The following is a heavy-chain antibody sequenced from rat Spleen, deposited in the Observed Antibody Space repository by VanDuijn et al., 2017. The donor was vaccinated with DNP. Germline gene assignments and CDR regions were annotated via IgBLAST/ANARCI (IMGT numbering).Heavy chain of an antibody. CDR3: ARWSRYFDY. CDR2: ISYSGTS. CDR1: GFSITTNY. V-gene: IGHV3-1*01. Sequence: EVQLQESGPGLVKPSHSLSLTCSVTGFSITTNYWGWIRKFPGNKMEWIGHISYSGTSGYNPSLKSRISITRDTSKNQFFLHLNSVTTEDTATYYCARWSRYFDYWGQGVMVTVSS. J-gene: IGHJ2*01.